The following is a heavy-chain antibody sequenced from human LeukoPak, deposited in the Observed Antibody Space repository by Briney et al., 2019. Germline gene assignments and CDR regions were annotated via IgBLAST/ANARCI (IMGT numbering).Heavy chain of an antibody. Sequence: SETLSLTCTVSGGSISGSSYYWGWIRQPPGKGLEWIGSIYYSGSTYYNPSLKSRVTISVDTSKNQFSLKLSSVTAADTAVYYCASLGVPAAIHYFDYWGQGTLVTVSS. J-gene: IGHJ4*02. CDR2: IYYSGST. V-gene: IGHV4-39*07. D-gene: IGHD2-2*01. CDR1: GGSISGSSYY. CDR3: ASLGVPAAIHYFDY.